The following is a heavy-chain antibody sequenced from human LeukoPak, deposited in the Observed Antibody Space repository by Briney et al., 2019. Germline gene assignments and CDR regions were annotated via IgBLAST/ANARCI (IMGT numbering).Heavy chain of an antibody. D-gene: IGHD6-13*01. CDR1: GFTFSSYA. J-gene: IGHJ4*02. V-gene: IGHV3-23*01. Sequence: GGSLRLSCAASGFTFSSYAMSWVRQAPGKGLEWVSAISGSGGSTYYADSVTGRFTISRDNSKNTLYLQMNSLRVEDTAVYYCGRDPIGTAASWDCWGQGTLVTVSS. CDR2: ISGSGGST. CDR3: GRDPIGTAASWDC.